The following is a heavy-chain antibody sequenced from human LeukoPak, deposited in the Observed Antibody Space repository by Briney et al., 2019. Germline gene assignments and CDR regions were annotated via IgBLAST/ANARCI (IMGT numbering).Heavy chain of an antibody. CDR2: MNPNSGNT. D-gene: IGHD3-22*01. V-gene: IGHV1-8*01. CDR3: ARDYYDSSGYYYVSGFVAFY. Sequence: ASVKVSCKASGYTFTSYDINWVRQATGQGLEWMGWMNPNSGNTGYAQKFQGRVTMTRNTSISTAYMELSSLRSEDTAVYYCARDYYDSSGYYYVSGFVAFYWGQGTLVTVSS. J-gene: IGHJ4*02. CDR1: GYTFTSYD.